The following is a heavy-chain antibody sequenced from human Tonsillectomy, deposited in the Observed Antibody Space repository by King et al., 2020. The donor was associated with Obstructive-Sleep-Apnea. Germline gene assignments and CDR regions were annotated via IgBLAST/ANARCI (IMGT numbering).Heavy chain of an antibody. CDR3: ARNPNPYSGIWSYFDY. D-gene: IGHD1-26*01. CDR1: GFSLSTSGMC. CDR2: IDWDDDE. Sequence: HVTLKESGPALVKPTQTLTLTCTFSGFSLSTSGMCVSWIRQPPGKALEWLARIDWDDDEYYSTSLKTRLTISKDTPKNQVVLTMTNMDSVDTATYYCARNPNPYSGIWSYFDYWGQGTLVTVSS. V-gene: IGHV2-70*15. J-gene: IGHJ4*02.